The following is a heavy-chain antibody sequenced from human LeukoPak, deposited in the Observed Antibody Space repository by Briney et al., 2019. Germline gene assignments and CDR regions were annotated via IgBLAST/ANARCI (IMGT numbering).Heavy chain of an antibody. CDR1: GDSMSSGSYY. J-gene: IGHJ5*02. V-gene: IGHV4-39*01. CDR2: TYYSGTT. Sequence: PSETLSLTCTVSGDSMSSGSYYWGWIRQPPGTGLEWIGSTYYSGTTYYNPSLKSRVTISVDTSKNQFSLKLSSVTAAGTAMYYCAFMVVAGWFDPWGQGTLVSVSS. CDR3: AFMVVAGWFDP. D-gene: IGHD6-19*01.